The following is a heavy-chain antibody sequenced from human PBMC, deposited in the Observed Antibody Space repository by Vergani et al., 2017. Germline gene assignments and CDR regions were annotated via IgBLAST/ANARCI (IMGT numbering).Heavy chain of an antibody. CDR1: GGSISSYY. V-gene: IGHV4-59*01. CDR2: IYYSGST. D-gene: IGHD6-13*01. Sequence: QVQLQESGPGLVKPSETLSLTCTVSGGSISSYYWSWIRQPPGKGLEWIGYIYYSGSTNYNPSLKSRVTISVDTSKNQFSLKLSSVTAADTAVYYCARASRRAASYFDYWGQGTLVTVSS. CDR3: ARASRRAASYFDY. J-gene: IGHJ4*02.